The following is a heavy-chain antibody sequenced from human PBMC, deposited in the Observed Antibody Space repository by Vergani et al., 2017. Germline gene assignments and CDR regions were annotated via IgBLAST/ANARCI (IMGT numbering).Heavy chain of an antibody. D-gene: IGHD2-15*01. J-gene: IGHJ4*02. CDR2: IIPNSGGT. Sequence: QVQLVQSGAEVKKPGSSVKVSCKASGGTFSSYTISWVRQAPGQGLEWMGRIIPNSGGTNYAQKFQGRVTMTRDTSISTAYMELSRLRSDDTAVYYCARDVRYCSGGSCYYFDYWGQGTLVTVSS. CDR3: ARDVRYCSGGSCYYFDY. CDR1: GGTFSSYT. V-gene: IGHV1-2*02.